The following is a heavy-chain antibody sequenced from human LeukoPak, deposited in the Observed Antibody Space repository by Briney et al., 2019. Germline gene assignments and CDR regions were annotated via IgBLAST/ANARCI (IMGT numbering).Heavy chain of an antibody. CDR2: INPNSGGT. Sequence: ASVKVSCKASGYIFTDYHMHWVRQAPGQELGWMGRINPNSGGTNYAQKFQGRVTMTRDTSISTAYMELSRLRSDDTAVYYCARVHVGSGSYSWFDPWGQGTLVTVSS. V-gene: IGHV1-2*06. J-gene: IGHJ5*02. CDR3: ARVHVGSGSYSWFDP. D-gene: IGHD3-10*01. CDR1: GYIFTDYH.